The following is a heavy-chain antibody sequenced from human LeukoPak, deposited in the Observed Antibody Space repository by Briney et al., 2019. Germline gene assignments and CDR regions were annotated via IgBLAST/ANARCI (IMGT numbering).Heavy chain of an antibody. Sequence: GGSLRLSCAVSGFTFSDYYMTWIRQAPGKGLEWISDVGDSGRTRDYADSVKGRFTVSRDNARNSLYLQMNSLRADDTAVYYCARTLYDYDYAYYYGMDVWGQGTTVTVSS. CDR2: VGDSGRTR. J-gene: IGHJ6*02. D-gene: IGHD4-17*01. V-gene: IGHV3-11*01. CDR3: ARTLYDYDYAYYYGMDV. CDR1: GFTFSDYY.